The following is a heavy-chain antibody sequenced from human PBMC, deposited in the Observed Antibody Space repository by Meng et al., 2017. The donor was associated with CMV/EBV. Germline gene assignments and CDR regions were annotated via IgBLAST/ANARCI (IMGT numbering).Heavy chain of an antibody. CDR1: GFTFSNYA. Sequence: GESLKISCAASGFTFSNYAMSWVRQAPGKGLEWVSAFSGSGGSTYYADSVKGRFTISRDNAKNSLYLQMNSLRAEDTAVYYCARAGVPYDSSHYYGMDVWGQGTTVTVSS. CDR2: FSGSGGST. V-gene: IGHV3-23*01. J-gene: IGHJ6*02. CDR3: ARAGVPYDSSHYYGMDV. D-gene: IGHD3-3*01.